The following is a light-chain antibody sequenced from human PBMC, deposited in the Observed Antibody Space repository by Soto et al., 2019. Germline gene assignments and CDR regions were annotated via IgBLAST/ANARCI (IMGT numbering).Light chain of an antibody. J-gene: IGLJ3*02. CDR3: CSYAGSRTVV. CDR2: EGT. V-gene: IGLV2-23*01. Sequence: QSVLTQPASVSGSPEQSITISCTGTSSDVGAYNLVSWYQQHPGKAPRLIIYEGTKRPSGISHRFSGSKSDNTGSLTISGLRDEGEAHYHCCSYAGSRTVVFGGGTKVTVL. CDR1: SSDVGAYNL.